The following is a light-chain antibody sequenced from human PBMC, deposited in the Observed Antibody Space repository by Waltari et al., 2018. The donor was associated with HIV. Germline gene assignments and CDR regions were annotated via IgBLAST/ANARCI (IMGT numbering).Light chain of an antibody. CDR3: TSFTSSSAWL. Sequence: QSALPQPASVSGSLGQSITFSCPGTSSDIGGYDSVSWYQQHPGKAPKIIIFDFTNRPSGVSDRFSGSKSGNTASLTISGLQAEDEADYYCTSFTSSSAWLFGGGTKLTVL. CDR1: SSDIGGYDS. J-gene: IGLJ3*02. V-gene: IGLV2-14*03. CDR2: DFT.